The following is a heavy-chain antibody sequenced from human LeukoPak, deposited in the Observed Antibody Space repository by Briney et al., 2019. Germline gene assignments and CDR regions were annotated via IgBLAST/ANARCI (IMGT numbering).Heavy chain of an antibody. J-gene: IGHJ4*02. CDR1: GYTFTSYD. Sequence: GASVKVSCEASGYTFTSYDINWVRQATGQGLEWMGWMNPNSGNTGYAQKFQGRVTMTRNTSISTAYMELSSLRSEDTAVYYCARFDSSSSRFDYWGQGTLVTVSS. CDR2: MNPNSGNT. CDR3: ARFDSSSSRFDY. D-gene: IGHD6-6*01. V-gene: IGHV1-8*01.